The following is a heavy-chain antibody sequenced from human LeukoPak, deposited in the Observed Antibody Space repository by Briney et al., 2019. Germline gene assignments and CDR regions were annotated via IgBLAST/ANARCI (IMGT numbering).Heavy chain of an antibody. CDR1: GYTFTGYY. Sequence: ASVKVSCKASGYTFTGYYMHWVRQAPGQGLEWMGWINPNSGGTNYAQKFQGRVTMTRDTSISTAYMELSRLRSDNTAVYYCARADSGYLVTYYGMDVWGQGTTVTVSS. CDR3: ARADSGYLVTYYGMDV. V-gene: IGHV1-2*02. J-gene: IGHJ6*02. D-gene: IGHD5-12*01. CDR2: INPNSGGT.